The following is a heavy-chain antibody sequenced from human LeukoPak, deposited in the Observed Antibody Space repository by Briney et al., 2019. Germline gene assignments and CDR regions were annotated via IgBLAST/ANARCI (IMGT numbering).Heavy chain of an antibody. CDR3: ARGYSSGYDY. Sequence: PSETLSLTCAVYGGSFSGYYWSWIRQPPGKGLEWIGEINHSGSTNYNPSLKSRVTISVDTSKNQFSLKLSSVTAADTAVYYCARGYSSGYDYWGQGTLVTVSS. V-gene: IGHV4-34*01. D-gene: IGHD6-19*01. J-gene: IGHJ4*02. CDR2: INHSGST. CDR1: GGSFSGYY.